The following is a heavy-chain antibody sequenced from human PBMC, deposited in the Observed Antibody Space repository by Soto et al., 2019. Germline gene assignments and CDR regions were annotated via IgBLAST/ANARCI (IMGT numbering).Heavy chain of an antibody. CDR3: ARGYYDSSGYYP. D-gene: IGHD3-22*01. J-gene: IGHJ5*02. Sequence: QVQLQESGPGLVKPSETLSLTCTVSGGSISSDYWSWIRQPPGKGLEWIGHMYYSGSTKYNPSLKSLVTISIDTSRNHFSLKLTSVTAADTALYYCARGYYDSSGYYPWGQGTLVTVSS. CDR2: MYYSGST. V-gene: IGHV4-59*01. CDR1: GGSISSDY.